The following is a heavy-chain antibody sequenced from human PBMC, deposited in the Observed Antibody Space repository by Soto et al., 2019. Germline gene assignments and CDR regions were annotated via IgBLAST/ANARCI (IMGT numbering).Heavy chain of an antibody. J-gene: IGHJ6*02. D-gene: IGHD3-3*01. Sequence: QVQVVESGGGVVQPGRSLRLSCAASGFTFSSFGMHWVRQAPGKGLEWVSLIWYDGSKKSYGDSVKCRFTISRDNSRNTVYLQMNSLRADDTAVYYCARDASYYSLWSGYYPSRNGMDVWGQGTTVTVSS. V-gene: IGHV3-33*01. CDR1: GFTFSSFG. CDR3: ARDASYYSLWSGYYPSRNGMDV. CDR2: IWYDGSKK.